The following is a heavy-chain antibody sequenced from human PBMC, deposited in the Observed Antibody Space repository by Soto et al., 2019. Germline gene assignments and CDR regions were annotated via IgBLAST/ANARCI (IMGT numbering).Heavy chain of an antibody. CDR1: GGSFSGYY. D-gene: IGHD3-10*01. J-gene: IGHJ5*02. CDR2: INHSGST. CDR3: ARGKSYLWFGSRDWFDP. Sequence: QVQLQQWGAGLLKPSETLSLTCAVYGGSFSGYYWSWIRQPPGKGLEWIGEINHSGSTNYNPSLKSPVTLSVEPSKNQFSLKLSSVTAADTAVYYCARGKSYLWFGSRDWFDPWGQGTLVTVSS. V-gene: IGHV4-34*01.